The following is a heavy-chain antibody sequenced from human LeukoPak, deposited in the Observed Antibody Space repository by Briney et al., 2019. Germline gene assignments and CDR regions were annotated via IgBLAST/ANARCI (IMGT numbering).Heavy chain of an antibody. CDR3: ARVGYDFWSGFRSTYYYYGMDV. J-gene: IGHJ6*02. Sequence: SETLSLTCTVSGGSISSYYWSWIRQPPGKGLEWIGYIYCSGSTNYNPSLKSRVTISVDTSKNQFSLKLSSVTAADTAVYYCARVGYDFWSGFRSTYYYYGMDVWGQGTAVTVSS. CDR2: IYCSGST. D-gene: IGHD3-3*01. V-gene: IGHV4-59*01. CDR1: GGSISSYY.